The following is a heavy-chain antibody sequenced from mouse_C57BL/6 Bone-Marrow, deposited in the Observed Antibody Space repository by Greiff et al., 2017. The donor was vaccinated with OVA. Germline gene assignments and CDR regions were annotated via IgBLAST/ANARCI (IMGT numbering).Heavy chain of an antibody. J-gene: IGHJ1*03. CDR1: GYTFTSYW. D-gene: IGHD3-2*02. V-gene: IGHV1-69*01. CDR2: IDPSDSYT. CDR3: ARTPTAQATLYWYFDV. Sequence: VQLQQPGAELVMPGASVKLSCKASGYTFTSYWMHWVKQRPGQGLEWIGEIDPSDSYTNYTQKFKGKSTLTVDKSSSTAYMQLSSLTSEDSAVYYCARTPTAQATLYWYFDVWGTGTTVTVSS.